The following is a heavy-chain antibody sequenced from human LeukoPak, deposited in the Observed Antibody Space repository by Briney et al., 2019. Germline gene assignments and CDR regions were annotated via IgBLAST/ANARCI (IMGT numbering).Heavy chain of an antibody. CDR2: IYPDDSDT. J-gene: IGHJ4*02. V-gene: IGHV5-51*01. D-gene: IGHD4-17*01. CDR1: GSSFTSYW. Sequence: GESLQISCKGSGSSFTSYWIGWVRQMPGKGLEWVGIIYPDDSDTRYSPSFQDQVTISADKSISTASLQWSSLKASDTAIYYCARHYPGGDYFIDYLLQGTLVTVSS. CDR3: ARHYPGGDYFIDY.